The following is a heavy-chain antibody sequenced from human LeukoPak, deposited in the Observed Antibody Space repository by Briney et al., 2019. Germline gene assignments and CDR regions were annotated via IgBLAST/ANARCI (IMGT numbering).Heavy chain of an antibody. CDR3: AAYDPNDY. CDR1: GLTFSSSW. D-gene: IGHD3-22*01. V-gene: IGHV3-7*03. J-gene: IGHJ4*02. CDR2: INPDGNKK. Sequence: AGGSLRLSCAASGLTFSSSWMDWVRQAPGKGLEWVASINPDGNKKYSADSVKGRFTISRDNAENSLYLQMNSLRAEDTAVYYCAAYDPNDYWGQGTLVTVSS.